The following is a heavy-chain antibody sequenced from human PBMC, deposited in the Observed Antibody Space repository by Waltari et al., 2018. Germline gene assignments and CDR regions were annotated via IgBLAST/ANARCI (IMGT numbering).Heavy chain of an antibody. V-gene: IGHV1-8*03. D-gene: IGHD6-6*01. CDR1: GYSFTDFD. CDR2: RSPHNGKS. CDR3: ARTTAARRTHYYYMDV. Sequence: QVQLVQSGAEVKKPGASVKVSCRASGYSFTDFDINWGRQAPGQGLEWLGWRSPHNGKSGYAPQCHRRVAISGDTAITTAYMELSSLTSDDTAVYYCARTTAARRTHYYYMDVWGEGTTVTTSS. J-gene: IGHJ6*03.